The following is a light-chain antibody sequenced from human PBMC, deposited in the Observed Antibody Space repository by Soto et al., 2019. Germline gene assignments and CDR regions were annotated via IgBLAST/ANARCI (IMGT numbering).Light chain of an antibody. Sequence: DIRMTQSPSSLSASVGDRVTITCRASQGITRSLNWYQQRPGKAPKLLIYAADSLQSGVPLRFSGSGSGTDFILTISSLQPEDVATYYCQQLDRFPLTFGQGTRLEIK. V-gene: IGKV1-39*01. CDR1: QGITRS. J-gene: IGKJ5*01. CDR3: QQLDRFPLT. CDR2: AAD.